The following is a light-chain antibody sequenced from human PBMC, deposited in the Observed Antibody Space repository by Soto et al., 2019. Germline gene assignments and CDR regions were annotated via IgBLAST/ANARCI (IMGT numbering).Light chain of an antibody. CDR1: SSNIGAGYD. CDR2: AST. CDR3: QAYDGSLSGYV. V-gene: IGLV1-40*01. J-gene: IGLJ1*01. Sequence: QSVLTQPPSVSGAAGQRVTISCAGSSSNIGAGYDVHWYQQVPGAAPKILIYASTNRPSGVPDRFSGSKSGTSASLAIAGLQAEDEADYHCQAYDGSLSGYVFGSGTKVTVL.